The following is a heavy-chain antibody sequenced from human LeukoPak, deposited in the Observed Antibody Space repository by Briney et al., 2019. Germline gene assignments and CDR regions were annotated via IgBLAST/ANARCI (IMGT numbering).Heavy chain of an antibody. D-gene: IGHD3-10*01. V-gene: IGHV3-48*03. CDR2: ITSSGDTI. Sequence: GGSLRLPCAASGFTFSSYEMNWVRQAPGKGLEWVSYITSSGDTIYYADSVKGRFTISRDNAKNSLYLQMHSLRAEDSAVYHCARDGYYGSGSYDFWGQGTLVTVSS. CDR3: ARDGYYGSGSYDF. J-gene: IGHJ4*02. CDR1: GFTFSSYE.